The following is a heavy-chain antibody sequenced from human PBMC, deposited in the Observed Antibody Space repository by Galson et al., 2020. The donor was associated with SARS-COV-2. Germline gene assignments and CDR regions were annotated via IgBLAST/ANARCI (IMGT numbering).Heavy chain of an antibody. D-gene: IGHD3-10*01. CDR3: AIWGSQARVDV. CDR1: GFTFSSYA. J-gene: IGHJ6*02. CDR2: ISYDGSNK. Sequence: GGSMRLSCVASGFTFSSYAMHWVRQAPGKGLEWVAVISYDGSNKYYADSVKGRFTISRDNSKNTLYLQMNSLRAEDPAVYYCAIWGSQARVDVWCQWTTVTVAS. V-gene: IGHV3-30-3*01.